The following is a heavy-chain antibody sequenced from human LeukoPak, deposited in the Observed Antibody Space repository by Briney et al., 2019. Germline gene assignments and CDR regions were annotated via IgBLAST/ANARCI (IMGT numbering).Heavy chain of an antibody. CDR3: AKECGGDCYGSIDY. CDR1: GFTFDDYA. CDR2: ISWNSGSI. J-gene: IGHJ4*02. V-gene: IGHV3-9*01. D-gene: IGHD2-21*02. Sequence: GGSLRLSCAASGFTFDDYAMYWVRQAPGKGLEWVSGISWNSGSIGYADSVKGRFTISRDNAKNSLYLQMNSLRAEDTALYYCAKECGGDCYGSIDYWGQGTLVTVSS.